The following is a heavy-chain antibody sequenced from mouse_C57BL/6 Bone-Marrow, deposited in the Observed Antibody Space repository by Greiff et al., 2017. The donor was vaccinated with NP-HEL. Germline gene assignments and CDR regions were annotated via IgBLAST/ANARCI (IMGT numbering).Heavy chain of an antibody. CDR1: GYTFTDYY. J-gene: IGHJ1*03. D-gene: IGHD2-3*01. CDR2: IFPGSGST. V-gene: IGHV1-75*01. CDR3: ARDGYYRYFDV. Sequence: LVESGASVKISCKASGYTFTDYYINWVKQRPGQGLEWIGWIFPGSGSTYYNEKFKGKATLTVDKSSSTAYMLLSSLTSEDSAVYFCARDGYYRYFDVWGTGTTVTVSS.